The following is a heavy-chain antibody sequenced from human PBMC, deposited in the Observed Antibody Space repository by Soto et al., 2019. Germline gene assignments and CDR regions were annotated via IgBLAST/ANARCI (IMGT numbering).Heavy chain of an antibody. CDR1: GGSFSSYY. Sequence: SETLSLTCTVSGGSFSSYYWNWIRLPPGKGLEWIAYIYYSGSTNYNPSLKSRVTTSVDTPKNQFSLKLTSVTAADTAVYYCARGVATIGPWGQGTLVTVSS. J-gene: IGHJ5*02. CDR3: ARGVATIGP. V-gene: IGHV4-59*01. CDR2: IYYSGST. D-gene: IGHD5-12*01.